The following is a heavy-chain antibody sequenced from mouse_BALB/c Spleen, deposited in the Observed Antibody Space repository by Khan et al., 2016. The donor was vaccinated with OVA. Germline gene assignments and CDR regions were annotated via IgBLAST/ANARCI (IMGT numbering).Heavy chain of an antibody. D-gene: IGHD1-1*01. J-gene: IGHJ2*01. V-gene: IGHV3-2*02. CDR2: IKYSGST. Sequence: VQLQQSGPGLVKPSQSLSLTCTVTGYSITSDYAWNWIRQFPGNKLEWMGYIKYSGSTSYNPSLKSRISITRNTSQNQFFLQLSSVTTEDTATYYCASSGTISTVVTTDFDSWGQGTTLTVSS. CDR1: GYSITSDYA. CDR3: ASSGTISTVVTTDFDS.